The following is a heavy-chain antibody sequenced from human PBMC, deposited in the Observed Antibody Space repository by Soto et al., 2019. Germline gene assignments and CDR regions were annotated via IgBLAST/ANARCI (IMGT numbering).Heavy chain of an antibody. CDR1: GGTFNTYT. J-gene: IGHJ4*02. CDR3: ASWRSYSGSYCFDY. V-gene: IGHV1-69*06. D-gene: IGHD1-26*01. CDR2: VVPMYDSV. Sequence: ASVKVSCKASGGTFNTYTINWLRQAPGRGLEWVGQVVPMYDSVNYAETFQGRVTITVDKSTNTAYMELTSLRSQDTALYFCASWRSYSGSYCFDYWGQGTLVTVSS.